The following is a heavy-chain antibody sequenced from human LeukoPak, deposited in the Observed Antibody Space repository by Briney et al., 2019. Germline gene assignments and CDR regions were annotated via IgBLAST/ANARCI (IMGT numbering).Heavy chain of an antibody. CDR2: INPSGGRP. V-gene: IGHV1-46*01. J-gene: IGHJ4*02. CDR3: ARDQRYYDSSGHLDY. CDR1: GYTFTGYY. D-gene: IGHD3-22*01. Sequence: ASVKVSCKASGYTFTGYYMHWVRQAPGQGLEWMGIINPSGGRPNYAQKFQGRVTMTRDTSTNTVYMELSSLRSEDTAVYYCARDQRYYDSSGHLDYWGQGTLVTVSS.